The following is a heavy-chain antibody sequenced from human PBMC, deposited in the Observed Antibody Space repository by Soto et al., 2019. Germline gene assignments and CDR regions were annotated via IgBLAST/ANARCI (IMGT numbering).Heavy chain of an antibody. J-gene: IGHJ3*02. D-gene: IGHD6-13*01. CDR1: GGSISSYY. CDR3: ARRYSSAFDI. Sequence: QVQLQESGPGLVKPSETLSLTCTVSGGSISSYYWSWIRQPPGKGLEWIGYIYYSGSTNYNPSLKSRVTISVDTSKNQFSLKLSSVPAADTAVYYCARRYSSAFDIWGQGTMVTFSS. V-gene: IGHV4-59*08. CDR2: IYYSGST.